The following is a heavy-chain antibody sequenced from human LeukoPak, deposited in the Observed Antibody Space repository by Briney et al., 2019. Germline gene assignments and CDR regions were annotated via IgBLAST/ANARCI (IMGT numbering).Heavy chain of an antibody. CDR1: GGSISSYY. D-gene: IGHD5-18*01. CDR3: ARVVDTAMVYYFDY. Sequence: SETLSLTCTVSGGSISSYYWSWIRQPPGKGLEWIGYIYYSGSTNYNPSLKSRVTISVDTSKNQISLKLSSVTAADTAVYYCARVVDTAMVYYFDYWGQGTLVTVSS. J-gene: IGHJ4*02. V-gene: IGHV4-59*01. CDR2: IYYSGST.